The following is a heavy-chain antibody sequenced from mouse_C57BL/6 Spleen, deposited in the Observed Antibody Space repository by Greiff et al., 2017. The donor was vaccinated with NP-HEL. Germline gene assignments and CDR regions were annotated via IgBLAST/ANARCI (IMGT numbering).Heavy chain of an antibody. CDR3: ARYGYYDYDGWYFDV. Sequence: EVKVVESGPGLAKPSQTLSLTCSVTRYSITSDYWNWIRKFPGNKLEYMGYISYSGSTYYNPSLKSRISITRDTSKNQYYLQLNSVTTEDTATYYCARYGYYDYDGWYFDVWGTGTTVTVSS. CDR2: ISYSGST. J-gene: IGHJ1*03. CDR1: RYSITSDY. V-gene: IGHV3-8*01. D-gene: IGHD2-4*01.